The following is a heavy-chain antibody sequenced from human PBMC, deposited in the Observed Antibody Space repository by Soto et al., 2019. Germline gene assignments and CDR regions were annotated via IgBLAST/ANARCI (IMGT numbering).Heavy chain of an antibody. D-gene: IGHD3-22*01. Sequence: SVKVSCKASGGTFNNYDITWVRQAPGQGLEWMGGIVPLFGIGSYAERFQGRITITADKFTSTAYMEVSTLNSEDTAVYYCARDYYDSTGHAKYYYYGLDVWGQGTAVTVSS. CDR1: GGTFNNYD. J-gene: IGHJ6*02. CDR3: ARDYYDSTGHAKYYYYGLDV. CDR2: IVPLFGIG. V-gene: IGHV1-69*10.